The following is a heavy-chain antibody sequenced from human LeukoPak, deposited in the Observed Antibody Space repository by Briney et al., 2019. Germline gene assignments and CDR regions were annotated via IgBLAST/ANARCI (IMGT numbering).Heavy chain of an antibody. J-gene: IGHJ4*02. Sequence: PGGSLRLSCTASGFTFGDYAMSWFRQAPGKGLEWVGFIRSKAYGGTTEYAASVKGRFTISRDDSKSIAYLQMNSLKTEDTAVYYCTRAPRYCSSTSCFADYWGQGTLVTVSS. CDR2: IRSKAYGGTT. V-gene: IGHV3-49*03. CDR1: GFTFGDYA. CDR3: TRAPRYCSSTSCFADY. D-gene: IGHD2-2*01.